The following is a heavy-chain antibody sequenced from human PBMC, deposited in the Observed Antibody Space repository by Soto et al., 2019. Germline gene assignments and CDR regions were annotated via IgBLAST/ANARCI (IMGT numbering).Heavy chain of an antibody. CDR3: ARAKLDQYYYYYGMDV. Sequence: PGESLKISCKGSGYSFTSYWISWVRQMPGKGLEWMGRIDPSDSYTNYSPSFQGHVTISADKSISTAYLQWSSLKASDTAMYYCARAKLDQYYYYYGMDVWGQGTKVTVSS. D-gene: IGHD3-3*01. V-gene: IGHV5-10-1*01. CDR2: IDPSDSYT. J-gene: IGHJ6*02. CDR1: GYSFTSYW.